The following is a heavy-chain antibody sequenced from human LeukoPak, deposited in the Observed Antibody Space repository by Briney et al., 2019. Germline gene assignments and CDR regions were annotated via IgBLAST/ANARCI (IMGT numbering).Heavy chain of an antibody. V-gene: IGHV1-2*02. CDR2: INPNSGGT. D-gene: IGHD3-10*01. J-gene: IGHJ4*02. CDR1: GYTFISYY. Sequence: GASVKVSCKASGYTFISYYIHWVRQAPGQGLEWMGWINPNSGGTNYAQKFQGRVTMTRDTSISTAYMELSRLRPDDTAVYYCAVITMVRGVFDYWGQGTLVTVSS. CDR3: AVITMVRGVFDY.